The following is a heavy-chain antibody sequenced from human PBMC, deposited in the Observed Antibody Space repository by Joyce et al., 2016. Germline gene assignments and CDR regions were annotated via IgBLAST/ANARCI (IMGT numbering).Heavy chain of an antibody. CDR2: ISPDGNTK. Sequence: QVQLVESGGGVVQPGRSLRLSCPASGFTFSSHNMHWVRQAPGQGPEWVAIISPDGNTKHYADSVKGRFTMSRDNSKSTQYLEMINLRVEDTAVYYCARDWNWNYDYWGQGTLVTVS. D-gene: IGHD1-7*01. J-gene: IGHJ4*02. V-gene: IGHV3-30*03. CDR3: ARDWNWNYDY. CDR1: GFTFSSHN.